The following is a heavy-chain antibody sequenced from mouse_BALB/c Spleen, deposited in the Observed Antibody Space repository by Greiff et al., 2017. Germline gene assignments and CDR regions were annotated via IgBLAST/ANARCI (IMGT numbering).Heavy chain of an antibody. V-gene: IGHV10-1*02. CDR1: GFTFNTYA. CDR2: IRSKSNNYAT. CDR3: VRRDGTRAMDY. D-gene: IGHD2-3*01. Sequence: DVKLQESGGGLVQPKGSLKLSCAASGFTFNTYAMNWVRQAPGKGLEWVARIRSKSNNYATYYADSVKDRFTISRDDSQSMLYLQMNNLKTEDTAMYYCVRRDGTRAMDYWGQGTSVTVSS. J-gene: IGHJ4*01.